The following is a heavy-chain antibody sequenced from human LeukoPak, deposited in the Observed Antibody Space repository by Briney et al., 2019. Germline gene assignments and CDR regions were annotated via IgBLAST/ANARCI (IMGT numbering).Heavy chain of an antibody. CDR1: GGSISSYY. CDR2: IYYSGST. J-gene: IGHJ4*02. CDR3: ARLTPGIRQWDFDY. Sequence: PSQTLSLTCTVSGGSISSYYWSWIRQPPGKGLEWIGYIYYSGSTNYNPSLKSRVTISVDTSKNQFSLKLSSVTAADTAVYYCARLTPGIRQWDFDYWGQGTLVTVSS. V-gene: IGHV4-59*08. D-gene: IGHD6-19*01.